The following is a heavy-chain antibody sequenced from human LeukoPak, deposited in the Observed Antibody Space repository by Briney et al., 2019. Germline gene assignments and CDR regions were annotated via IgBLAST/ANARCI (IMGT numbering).Heavy chain of an antibody. J-gene: IGHJ6*02. CDR2: IYYSGST. V-gene: IGHV4-59*01. CDR3: ARYCSSTSCYTGYYYGMDV. Sequence: PSETLSLTCTVSGGSISSYYWSWIRQPPGKGLEWLGYIYYSGSTNYNPSLKSRVTISVDTSKNQFSLKLSSVTAADTAVYYCARYCSSTSCYTGYYYGMDVWGQGTTVTVSS. CDR1: GGSISSYY. D-gene: IGHD2-2*02.